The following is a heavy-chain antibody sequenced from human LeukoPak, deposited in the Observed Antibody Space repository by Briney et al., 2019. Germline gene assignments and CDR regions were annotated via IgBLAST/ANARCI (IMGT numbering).Heavy chain of an antibody. Sequence: PSETLSLTCTVSGGSISSYYWSWIRQPPGKGLEWIGYIYYSGSTNYNPSLKSRVTISVDTSKNQSSLKLSSVTAADTAVYYCARSSDMFLVGAVDYWGQGTLVTVSS. V-gene: IGHV4-59*08. CDR2: IYYSGST. D-gene: IGHD2-15*01. J-gene: IGHJ4*02. CDR1: GGSISSYY. CDR3: ARSSDMFLVGAVDY.